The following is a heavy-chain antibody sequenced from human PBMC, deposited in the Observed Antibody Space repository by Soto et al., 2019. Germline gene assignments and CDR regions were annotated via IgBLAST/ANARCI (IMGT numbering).Heavy chain of an antibody. Sequence: SETLSLTCTVSGGSVSSGSYYWSWIRQPPGKGLEWIGYIYYSGSTNYNPSLKSRVTISVDTSKNQFSLKLSSVTAADTAVYYCARDSTFDIWGQGTMATVSS. CDR3: ARDSTFDI. D-gene: IGHD2-2*01. V-gene: IGHV4-61*01. CDR2: IYYSGST. CDR1: GGSVSSGSYY. J-gene: IGHJ3*02.